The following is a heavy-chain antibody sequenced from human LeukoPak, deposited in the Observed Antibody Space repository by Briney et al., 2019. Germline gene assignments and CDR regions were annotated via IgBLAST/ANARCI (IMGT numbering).Heavy chain of an antibody. Sequence: ASVKVSCKASGYTFTSYGVSWVRQAPGQGLEWMGWISTYNGDTDYAQKLQGRLTMTTDTSTSTAYMELRSLRSDDTAVYYCAREKKGPTYSSSWYSDYWGQGTLVTVSS. CDR1: GYTFTSYG. D-gene: IGHD6-13*01. V-gene: IGHV1-18*01. J-gene: IGHJ4*02. CDR3: AREKKGPTYSSSWYSDY. CDR2: ISTYNGDT.